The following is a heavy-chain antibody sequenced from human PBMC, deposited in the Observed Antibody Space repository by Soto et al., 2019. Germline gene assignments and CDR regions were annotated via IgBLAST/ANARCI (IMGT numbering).Heavy chain of an antibody. CDR3: ARRVGRARFDY. J-gene: IGHJ4*02. Sequence: TLSLTCPVSGGSISRSSYYWGWIRQPPGKGLEWIGSIYYSGSTYYNPSLKSRVTISVDTSKNQFSLKLSSVTVADTAVYYCARRVGRARFDYWGQGTQVTVSS. CDR1: GGSISRSSYY. CDR2: IYYSGST. V-gene: IGHV4-39*01. D-gene: IGHD6-13*01.